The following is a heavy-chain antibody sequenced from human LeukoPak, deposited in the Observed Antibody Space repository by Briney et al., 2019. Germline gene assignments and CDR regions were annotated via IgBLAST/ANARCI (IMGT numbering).Heavy chain of an antibody. D-gene: IGHD2-2*01. J-gene: IGHJ4*02. V-gene: IGHV3-21*01. Sequence: GGTLRLFCTASGFTFSISAMSWVRQAPGKGLEWVSSISDDSNYIYYADSVEGRFTISRDNAKNSLYLQMNSLRAEDTAVYYCANHLACGSTSCPPFDYWGQGTLVTVSS. CDR2: ISDDSNYI. CDR1: GFTFSISA. CDR3: ANHLACGSTSCPPFDY.